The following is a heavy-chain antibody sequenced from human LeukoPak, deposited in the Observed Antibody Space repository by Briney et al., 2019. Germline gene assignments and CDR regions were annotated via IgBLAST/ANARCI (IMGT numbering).Heavy chain of an antibody. CDR1: GFTFSDYY. J-gene: IGHJ4*02. D-gene: IGHD3-10*01. CDR2: ISSSGSTI. V-gene: IGHV3-11*04. Sequence: GGSLRLSCAASGFTFSDYYMSWIRQAPGKGLEGVSYISSSGSTIYYADSVKGRFTISRDNAKNSLYLQMNSLRAEDTAVYYCASGITMVREIDYWGQGTLVTVSS. CDR3: ASGITMVREIDY.